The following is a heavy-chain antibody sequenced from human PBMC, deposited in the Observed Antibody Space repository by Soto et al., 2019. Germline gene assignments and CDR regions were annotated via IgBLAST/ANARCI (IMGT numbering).Heavy chain of an antibody. CDR3: ARVRTYYYDSSGYYGYFDY. V-gene: IGHV4-34*01. Sequence: SETLSLTCAVYGGSFSGYYWSWIRQPPGKGLEWIGEINHSGSTNYNPSLKSRVTISVDTSKNQFSLKLSSATAADTAVYYCARVRTYYYDSSGYYGYFDYWGQGTLVTVSS. CDR2: INHSGST. D-gene: IGHD3-22*01. CDR1: GGSFSGYY. J-gene: IGHJ4*02.